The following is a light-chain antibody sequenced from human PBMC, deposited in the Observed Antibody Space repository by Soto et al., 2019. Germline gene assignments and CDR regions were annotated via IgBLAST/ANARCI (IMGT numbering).Light chain of an antibody. CDR3: RQTYCRPPVT. V-gene: IGKV1-39*01. J-gene: IGKJ5*01. CDR1: QSISSY. Sequence: DIQQTQSPSSLSASVGDRVTITCRASQSISSYLSWYQHKPGTAPNLLIYTASTLYTGVPSRFIGSGSGTQFTLNITNLQPADFATYYCRQTYCRPPVTFGQGTRLEIK. CDR2: TAS.